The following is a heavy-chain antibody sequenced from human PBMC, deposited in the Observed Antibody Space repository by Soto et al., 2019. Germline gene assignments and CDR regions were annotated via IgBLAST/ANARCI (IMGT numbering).Heavy chain of an antibody. CDR2: VTANGGST. J-gene: IGHJ6*02. Sequence: GGSLRLSCAATRFTFSAYAMTWVRQAPGKGLEWVSAVTANGGSTYSADSVKGRFTISRDNSKNTLFLQMNSLRAEDTAVYYCASLGVGDWANYYYYYGMDVWGQGTTVTVSS. V-gene: IGHV3-23*01. CDR1: RFTFSAYA. CDR3: ASLGVGDWANYYYYYGMDV. D-gene: IGHD2-21*02.